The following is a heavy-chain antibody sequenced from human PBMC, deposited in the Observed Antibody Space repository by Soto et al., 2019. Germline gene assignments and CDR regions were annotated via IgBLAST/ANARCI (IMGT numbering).Heavy chain of an antibody. CDR3: ARGYYGSGSYGNWFDP. Sequence: QVQLVQSGAEVKKPGSSVKVSFKASGGTFSSYAISWVRQSPGQGLEWMGGVIPIFGTANYAQQFQGRVTITADEAPSTAYMELSSLRSEDTAVYYWARGYYGSGSYGNWFDPWGQGTLVTVSS. V-gene: IGHV1-69*01. CDR2: VIPIFGTA. D-gene: IGHD3-10*01. J-gene: IGHJ5*02. CDR1: GGTFSSYA.